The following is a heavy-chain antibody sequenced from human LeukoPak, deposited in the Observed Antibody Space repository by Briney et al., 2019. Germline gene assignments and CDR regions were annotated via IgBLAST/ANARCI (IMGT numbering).Heavy chain of an antibody. Sequence: ASVKVSCKASGYTFTGYYMHWVRQAPGQGLEWMGWINPNSGGTNYAQKLQGWVTMTRDTSISTAYMELSRLRSDDTAVYYCARGGSSSSWSDFDYWGQGTLVTVSS. CDR1: GYTFTGYY. J-gene: IGHJ4*02. CDR2: INPNSGGT. D-gene: IGHD6-13*01. CDR3: ARGGSSSSWSDFDY. V-gene: IGHV1-2*04.